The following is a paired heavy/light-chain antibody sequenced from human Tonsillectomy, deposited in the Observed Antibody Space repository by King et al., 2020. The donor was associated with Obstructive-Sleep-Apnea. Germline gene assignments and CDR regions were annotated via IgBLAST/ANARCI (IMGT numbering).Heavy chain of an antibody. J-gene: IGHJ4*02. V-gene: IGHV3-23*01. Sequence: LWAAGGGGAPPGAPLRLSCAASGFTFSSYAMSWVRQAPGKGLEWVSALSGGATTTYYADSVKGRFTISRDKSRNTLYLQLNSLRVDDTAVYYCAKSAAEQYSNVWRYFDSWGQGTLVTVSS. CDR1: GFTFSSYA. D-gene: IGHD6-19*01. CDR3: AKSAAEQYSNVWRYFDS. CDR2: LSGGATTT.
Light chain of an antibody. CDR3: QQYNSYSIT. J-gene: IGKJ5*01. CDR2: KAS. Sequence: DIQMTQSPATLSASVGDRVTITCRASQSVSSWLAWYQQKPGKGPKLLIYKASRLESGVPSRFNGSGSGTEFTLTITSLQPDDFATYYCQQYNSYSITFGQGTRLEIK. V-gene: IGKV1-5*03. CDR1: QSVSSW.